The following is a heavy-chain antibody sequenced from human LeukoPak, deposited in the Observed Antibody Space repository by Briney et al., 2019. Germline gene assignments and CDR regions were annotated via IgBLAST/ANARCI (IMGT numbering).Heavy chain of an antibody. CDR1: GFTFSSYW. CDR2: FSGSGGGT. CDR3: AKSGPYYDILTGRYYFDY. V-gene: IGHV3-23*01. J-gene: IGHJ4*02. D-gene: IGHD3-9*01. Sequence: GGSLRLSCAASGFTFSSYWMSWVRQAPGKGLEWVSTFSGSGGGTYYADSVKGRFTISRDNSKNTLYLQMNSLRAEDTAVYYCAKSGPYYDILTGRYYFDYWGQGTLVTVSS.